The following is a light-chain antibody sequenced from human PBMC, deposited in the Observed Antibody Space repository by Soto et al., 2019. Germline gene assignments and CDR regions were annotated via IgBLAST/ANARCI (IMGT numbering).Light chain of an antibody. V-gene: IGKV3-20*01. CDR1: QTVRNNY. Sequence: EFVLTQSPGTLSLSPGERATLSCRASQTVRNNYLAWYQQKPGQAPRLLIYDASSRATGIPDRFSGGGSETSFTLTISRLEPEDFALYYCQHYQSGHPITFGQGTRLEIK. CDR2: DAS. CDR3: QHYQSGHPIT. J-gene: IGKJ5*01.